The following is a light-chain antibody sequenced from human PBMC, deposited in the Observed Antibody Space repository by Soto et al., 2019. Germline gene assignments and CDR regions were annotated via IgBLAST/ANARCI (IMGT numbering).Light chain of an antibody. Sequence: QSVLTQPPSVPGAPGQRVTISCTESSSDIGAGYDVHWYQQLPETAPKLLIYGNNNRPSGVPDRFSGSKSGTSASLAITGLQAEDEADYYCQSYDDSLSGSVIFGGGTKLTVL. V-gene: IGLV1-40*01. J-gene: IGLJ2*01. CDR1: SSDIGAGYD. CDR3: QSYDDSLSGSVI. CDR2: GNN.